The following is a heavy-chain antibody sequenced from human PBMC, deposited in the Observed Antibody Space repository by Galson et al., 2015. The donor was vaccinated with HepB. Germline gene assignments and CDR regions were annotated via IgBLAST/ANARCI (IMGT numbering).Heavy chain of an antibody. CDR2: IRSKAYGGTA. D-gene: IGHD1-26*01. CDR3: TKNIDRGSQDY. Sequence: SLRLSCAASGSTFGDHAMSWVRRAPGKGLEWVGYIRSKAYGGTAEYATSVKGRFTISRDDSKSSTYLQTNSLKTEDTAIYYCTKNIDRGSQDYWGQGTLVTVSS. CDR1: GSTFGDHA. V-gene: IGHV3-49*04. J-gene: IGHJ4*02.